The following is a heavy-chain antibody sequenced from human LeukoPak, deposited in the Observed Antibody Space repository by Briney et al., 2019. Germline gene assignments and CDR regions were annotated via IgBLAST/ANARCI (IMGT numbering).Heavy chain of an antibody. V-gene: IGHV3-9*01. J-gene: IGHJ4*02. D-gene: IGHD3-10*01. CDR2: ISWNSGSI. Sequence: GGTLRLSCAASGFTFDDYAMHWVRQAPGKGLEWVSGISWNSGSIGYADSVKGRFTISRDNAKNSLYLQMNSLRAEDTALYYCAKDIGYYGSGSYFGYWGQGTLVTVSS. CDR3: AKDIGYYGSGSYFGY. CDR1: GFTFDDYA.